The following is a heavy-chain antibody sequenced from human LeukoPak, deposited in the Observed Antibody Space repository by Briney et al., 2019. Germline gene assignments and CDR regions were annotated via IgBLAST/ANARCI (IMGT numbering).Heavy chain of an antibody. Sequence: SETLSLTCAVYGGSFSGYYWSWIRQPPGKGLEWIGEINHSGSTNYNPSLKSRVTISVDTSKNQFSLKLSSVTAADTAVYYCARDPDYGDYLHAFDIWGQGTMVTVSS. CDR3: ARDPDYGDYLHAFDI. J-gene: IGHJ3*02. V-gene: IGHV4-34*01. D-gene: IGHD4-17*01. CDR2: INHSGST. CDR1: GGSFSGYY.